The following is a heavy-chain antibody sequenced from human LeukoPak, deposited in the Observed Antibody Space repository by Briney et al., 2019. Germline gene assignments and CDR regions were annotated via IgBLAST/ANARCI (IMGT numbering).Heavy chain of an antibody. CDR3: ARLSCDHEAFDY. D-gene: IGHD2/OR15-2a*01. CDR1: GYTFTSYD. CDR2: MNPNSGNT. V-gene: IGHV1-8*01. J-gene: IGHJ4*02. Sequence: ASVKVSCKASGYTFTSYDINWVRQATGQGLEWMGWMNPNSGNTGYAQKFQGRVTMTRNTSISTAYMELSSLRSEDTAVYYCARLSCDHEAFDYWGQGTLVTFSS.